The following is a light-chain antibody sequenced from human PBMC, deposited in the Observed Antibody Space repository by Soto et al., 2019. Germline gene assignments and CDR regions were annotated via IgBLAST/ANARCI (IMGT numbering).Light chain of an antibody. J-gene: IGKJ1*01. V-gene: IGKV3-11*01. Sequence: EIVLTQSPATLSLSPGERATLSCRASQSVSSYLSWYQQKPGQAPRLLIYDASNGATGIPARFSGSGSGTDFTLTISSLEPEDFAVYYCQQYNNWPRTFGQGTKVDI. CDR1: QSVSSY. CDR2: DAS. CDR3: QQYNNWPRT.